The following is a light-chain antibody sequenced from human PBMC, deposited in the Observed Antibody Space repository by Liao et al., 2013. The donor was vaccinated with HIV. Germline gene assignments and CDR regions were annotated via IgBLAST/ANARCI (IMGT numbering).Light chain of an antibody. CDR1: YLGDKY. J-gene: IGLJ1*01. V-gene: IGLV3-1*01. CDR3: QTWDRTTYV. CDR2: QDN. Sequence: SYELTQSPSVSVSPGQTATITCSGDYLGDKYASWYQHKPGQSPVLVIYQDNKRPSGIPERISGSNSGNTVTLTISGTQAIDEADYYCQTWDRTTYVFGTGTKVTIL.